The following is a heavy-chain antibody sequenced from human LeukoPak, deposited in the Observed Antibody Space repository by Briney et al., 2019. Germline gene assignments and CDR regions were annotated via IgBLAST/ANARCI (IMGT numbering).Heavy chain of an antibody. V-gene: IGHV1-2*06. CDR3: ARLTLVVSPVDY. CDR2: INPNSGGT. CDR1: GYTFTGYY. D-gene: IGHD4-23*01. J-gene: IGHJ4*02. Sequence: ASVKVSCKASGYTFTGYYMHWVRQAPGQGLEWMGRINPNSGGTNYAQKFQCRVTMTRDTSISTAYMELSRLRSDDTAVYYCARLTLVVSPVDYWGQGPLVTVSS.